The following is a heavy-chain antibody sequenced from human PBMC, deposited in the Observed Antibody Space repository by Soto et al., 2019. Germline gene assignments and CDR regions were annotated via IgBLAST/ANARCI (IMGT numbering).Heavy chain of an antibody. V-gene: IGHV3-7*01. CDR3: ARDQEARGVEGVENAFDI. J-gene: IGHJ3*02. CDR2: IKQDGSEK. D-gene: IGHD3-16*01. CDR1: GFTFSSYW. Sequence: GGSLRLSCAASGFTFSSYWMSWVRQAPGKGLEWVANIKQDGSEKYYVDSVKGRFTISRDNAKNSLYLQMNSLRAEETAVYYCARDQEARGVEGVENAFDIWGQGTMVTVSS.